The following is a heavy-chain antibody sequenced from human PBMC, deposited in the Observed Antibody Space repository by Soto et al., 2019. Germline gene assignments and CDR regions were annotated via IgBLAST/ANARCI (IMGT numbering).Heavy chain of an antibody. D-gene: IGHD3-22*01. CDR1: GFTFTSSA. Sequence: VKVSCKASGFTFTSSAVQWVRQARGQRLEWIGWIVVGSGNTNYAQKFQERVTITRDMSTSTAYMELSSLRSEDTAVYYCAAWKTMIVVDNWFDPWGQGTLVTVSS. CDR2: IVVGSGNT. V-gene: IGHV1-58*01. J-gene: IGHJ5*02. CDR3: AAWKTMIVVDNWFDP.